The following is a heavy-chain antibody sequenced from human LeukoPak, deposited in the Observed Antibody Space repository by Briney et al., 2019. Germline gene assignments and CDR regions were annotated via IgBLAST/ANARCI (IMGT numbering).Heavy chain of an antibody. CDR3: ARDIPLAGEEKGPNWFDP. D-gene: IGHD6-19*01. J-gene: IGHJ5*02. V-gene: IGHV3-7*03. CDR1: GFTFSSYW. CDR2: IKQDGSEK. Sequence: GGSLRLSCAASGFTFSSYWMSWVRQAPGKGLEWVANIKQDGSEKYYVDSVKGRFTISRDNAKNSLYLQMNSLRAEDTAVYYCARDIPLAGEEKGPNWFDPWGQGTLVTVSS.